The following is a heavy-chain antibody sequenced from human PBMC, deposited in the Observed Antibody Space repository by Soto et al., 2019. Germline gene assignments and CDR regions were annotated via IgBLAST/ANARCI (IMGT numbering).Heavy chain of an antibody. D-gene: IGHD1-1*01. CDR2: ISYDGSNK. J-gene: IGHJ4*02. CDR3: VRGDNWNDEASDY. CDR1: GFTFSNFG. V-gene: IGHV3-30*03. Sequence: GGSLRLSCAASGFTFSNFGMHWVRQAPGKGLEWVAVISYDGSNKYYADSVKGRFTISRDNSKNTVYLQMNSLRAEDTAVYYCVRGDNWNDEASDYWGQGTLVTVSS.